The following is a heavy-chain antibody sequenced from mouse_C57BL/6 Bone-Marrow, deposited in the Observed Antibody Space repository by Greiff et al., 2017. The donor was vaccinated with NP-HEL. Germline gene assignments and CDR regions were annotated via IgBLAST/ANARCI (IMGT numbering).Heavy chain of an antibody. Sequence: EVQLQESVAELVRPGASVKLSCTASGFNIKNTYMHWVKQRPEQGLEWIGRIDPANGNTKYAPKFQGKATITADTSSNTAYLQLSSLTSEDTAIYYCARGYYGSSSDWYFDVWGTGTTVTVSS. V-gene: IGHV14-3*01. CDR2: IDPANGNT. CDR3: ARGYYGSSSDWYFDV. D-gene: IGHD1-1*01. CDR1: GFNIKNTY. J-gene: IGHJ1*03.